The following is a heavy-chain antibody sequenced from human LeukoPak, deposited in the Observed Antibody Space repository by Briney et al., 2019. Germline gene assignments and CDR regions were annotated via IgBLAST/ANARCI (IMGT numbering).Heavy chain of an antibody. Sequence: SETLSLTCTVSGGSISSYYWSWIRQPPGKGLEWIGYIYYSGSINYNPSLKSRVTISVDTSKNQFSLKLSSVTAADTAVYYCARVQTYSSSWYYYYYYMDVWGKGTTVTVSS. CDR3: ARVQTYSSSWYYYYYYMDV. D-gene: IGHD6-13*01. CDR2: IYYSGSI. V-gene: IGHV4-59*01. J-gene: IGHJ6*03. CDR1: GGSISSYY.